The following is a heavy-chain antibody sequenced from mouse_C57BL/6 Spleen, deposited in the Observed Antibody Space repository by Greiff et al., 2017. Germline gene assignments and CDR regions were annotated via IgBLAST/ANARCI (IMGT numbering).Heavy chain of an antibody. Sequence: QVQLKESGAELVRPGASVTLSCKASGYTFTDYEMHWVKKTPVHGLEWIGAIDPETGGSAYNQKFKGKAILTADKSSSQAYMELRSLPSEDSAAYYCTRRPYYYDSSCGAFDYWGQGTSVTVSS. CDR3: TRRPYYYDSSCGAFDY. V-gene: IGHV1-15*01. CDR1: GYTFTDYE. J-gene: IGHJ4*01. CDR2: IDPETGGS. D-gene: IGHD1-1*01.